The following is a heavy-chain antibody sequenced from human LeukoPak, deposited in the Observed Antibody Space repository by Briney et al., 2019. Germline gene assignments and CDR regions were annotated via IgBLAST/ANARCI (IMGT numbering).Heavy chain of an antibody. Sequence: TSETLSLTCAVSGGSISSGGYSWSWIRQPPGKGLEWIGYIYHSGSTYYNPSLKSRVTISVDRSKNQFSLKLSSVTAADTAVYYCARATRIAAAGTYYFDYWGQGTLVTVSS. CDR2: IYHSGST. D-gene: IGHD6-13*01. CDR3: ARATRIAAAGTYYFDY. V-gene: IGHV4-30-2*01. CDR1: GGSISSGGYS. J-gene: IGHJ4*02.